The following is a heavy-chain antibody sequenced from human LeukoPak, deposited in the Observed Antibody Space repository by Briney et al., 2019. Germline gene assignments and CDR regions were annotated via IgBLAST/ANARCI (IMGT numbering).Heavy chain of an antibody. V-gene: IGHV4-31*03. CDR3: ARDLAGVHD. J-gene: IGHJ4*02. Sequence: SETLSLTCTVSGGSISRGAYYWTWIRQHPGKGLEWIGYIYYSGSTYYNPSLKSRVTISVDTSKNQFSLKLSSATAADTAVYYCARDLAGVHDWGQGTLVTVSS. CDR2: IYYSGST. CDR1: GGSISRGAYY. D-gene: IGHD3-10*01.